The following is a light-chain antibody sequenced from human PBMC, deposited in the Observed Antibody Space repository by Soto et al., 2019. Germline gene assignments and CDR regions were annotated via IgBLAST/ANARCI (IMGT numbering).Light chain of an antibody. CDR2: AAS. CDR1: QIISTY. CDR3: QQTYSAPPT. J-gene: IGKJ1*01. V-gene: IGKV1-39*01. Sequence: DVQMTQSPSSLSASVGDRVTITWWASQIISTYLNWYQQRAGLAPRLLIYAASSLQSGVPPRFSGSGSGTDFTLTISSLKPEDFATYFCQQTYSAPPTFGQGTKVDIK.